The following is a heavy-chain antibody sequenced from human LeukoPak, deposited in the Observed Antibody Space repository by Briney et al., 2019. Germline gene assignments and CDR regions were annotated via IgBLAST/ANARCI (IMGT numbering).Heavy chain of an antibody. D-gene: IGHD6-6*01. Sequence: PSETLSLTCTVSGGSISSGGYCWSWIRQHPGKGLEWIGYIYYNGSTYYNPSLKSRVTISVDTSKNQFSLKLSSVTAADTAVYYCARVSSSSLGDAFDIWGQGTMVTVSS. CDR1: GGSISSGGYC. V-gene: IGHV4-31*03. CDR2: IYYNGST. CDR3: ARVSSSSLGDAFDI. J-gene: IGHJ3*02.